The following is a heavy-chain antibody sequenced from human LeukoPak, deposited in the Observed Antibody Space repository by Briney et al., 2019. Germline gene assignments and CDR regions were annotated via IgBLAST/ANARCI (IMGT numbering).Heavy chain of an antibody. CDR2: MNPNSGNT. Sequence: ASVKVSCKASGYTFTSYDINWVRQATGQGLEWMGWMNPNSGNTGYAQNFQGRVTMTTDTSTSTAYMELRSLRSDDTAVYYCAREYYYDSSGYPDYWGQGTLVTVSS. J-gene: IGHJ4*02. CDR3: AREYYYDSSGYPDY. D-gene: IGHD3-22*01. V-gene: IGHV1-8*01. CDR1: GYTFTSYD.